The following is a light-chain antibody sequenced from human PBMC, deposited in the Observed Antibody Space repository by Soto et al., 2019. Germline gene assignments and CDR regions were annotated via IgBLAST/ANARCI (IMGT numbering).Light chain of an antibody. J-gene: IGKJ1*01. CDR1: LTISDTY. CDR3: QQYCMAPLT. V-gene: IGKV3-20*01. CDR2: GES. Sequence: EIGLTQSPGTLSLSRWERATLSCRASLTISDTYLDWYQQKAGQAPRLVIYGESIRATGIPDRLSASGSGTNFTPPLSRLEPEDFGGDYCQQYCMAPLTFGQATKVDIK.